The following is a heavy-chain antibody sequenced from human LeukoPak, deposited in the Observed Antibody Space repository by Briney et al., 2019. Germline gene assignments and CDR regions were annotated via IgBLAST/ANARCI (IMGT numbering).Heavy chain of an antibody. D-gene: IGHD6-19*01. V-gene: IGHV4-59*11. CDR2: IYYSGST. CDR3: AGERGEEYSSGWYKRNYFDN. CDR1: GDSIRSHY. J-gene: IGHJ4*02. Sequence: PSETLSLTCTVSGDSIRSHYWSWIRQPPGKGPEWIGYIYYSGSTNYNPSLKSRVTISVDTSKNRFSLKLTSVTGADTAVYYCAGERGEEYSSGWYKRNYFDNWGQGIRVTVSS.